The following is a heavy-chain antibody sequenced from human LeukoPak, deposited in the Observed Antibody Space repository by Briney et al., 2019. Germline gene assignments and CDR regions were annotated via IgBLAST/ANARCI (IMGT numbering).Heavy chain of an antibody. J-gene: IGHJ6*03. CDR2: IDYSGST. CDR1: GGCFSGYY. Sequence: SETLSLTCAVYGGCFSGYYWRWMRQPPGKGGEWIGEIDYSGSTNYNPSLKSRVTISADTSKKQFSLHLPPVPAPDTALYYCARGQQLHYSYMDVWGKGTTVTVSS. CDR3: ARGQQLHYSYMDV. D-gene: IGHD6-13*01. V-gene: IGHV4-34*01.